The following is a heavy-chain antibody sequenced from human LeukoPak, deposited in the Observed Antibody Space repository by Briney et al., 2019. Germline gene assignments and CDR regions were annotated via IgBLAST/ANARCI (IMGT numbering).Heavy chain of an antibody. J-gene: IGHJ5*02. CDR3: ARVPYGSGENWFDL. V-gene: IGHV4-59*01. CDR1: GGSIISYY. D-gene: IGHD3-10*01. CDR2: ISYSGYT. Sequence: PSETLSLTCTISGGSIISYYWTWIRQPPEKGLEWIGYISYSGYTDYNPSLKSRVTISVDTSKSQFSLKLSSVTAADTAIYYCARVPYGSGENWFDLWGQGTLVTVSS.